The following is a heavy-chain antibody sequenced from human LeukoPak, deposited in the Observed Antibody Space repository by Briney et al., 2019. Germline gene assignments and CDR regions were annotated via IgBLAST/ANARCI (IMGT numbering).Heavy chain of an antibody. CDR2: ISAYNGNT. CDR1: GGTFSSYA. J-gene: IGHJ4*02. D-gene: IGHD1-26*01. V-gene: IGHV1-18*01. Sequence: ASVKVSCKASGGTFSSYAISWVRQAPGQGLEWMGWISAYNGNTNYAQKLQGRATMTTDTSTSTAYMELRSLRSDDTAVYYCARAQRGAYYFDYWGQGTLVTVSS. CDR3: ARAQRGAYYFDY.